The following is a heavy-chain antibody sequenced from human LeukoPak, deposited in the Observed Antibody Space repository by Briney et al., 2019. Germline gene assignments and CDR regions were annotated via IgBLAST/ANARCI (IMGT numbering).Heavy chain of an antibody. D-gene: IGHD2-8*02. J-gene: IGHJ4*02. CDR3: AREAGGTGTYYFDY. CDR1: GYTFTGYY. CDR2: INPNSGGT. Sequence: ASVKVSCKASGYTFTGYYIHWVRQAPGQGLGWMGRINPNSGGTNFAQRLQGRVTMTSDTSVSTAHMELSRLRSDDTAVYFCAREAGGTGTYYFDYWGQGTLVTVSS. V-gene: IGHV1-2*06.